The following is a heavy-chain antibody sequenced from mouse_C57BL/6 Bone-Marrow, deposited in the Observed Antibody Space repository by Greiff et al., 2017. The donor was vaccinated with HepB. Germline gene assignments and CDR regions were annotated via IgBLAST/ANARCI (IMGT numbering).Heavy chain of an antibody. Sequence: LVESGAELARPGASVKLSCKASGYTFTSYGISWVKQRTGQGLEWIGEIYPRSGNTYYNEKFKGKATLTADKSSSTAYMELRSLTSEDSAVYFCALVATPGYWGQGTTLTVSS. CDR1: GYTFTSYG. V-gene: IGHV1-81*01. J-gene: IGHJ2*01. CDR2: IYPRSGNT. D-gene: IGHD1-1*01. CDR3: ALVATPGY.